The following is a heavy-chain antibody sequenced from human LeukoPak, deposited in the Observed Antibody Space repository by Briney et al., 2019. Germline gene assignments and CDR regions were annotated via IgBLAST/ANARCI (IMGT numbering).Heavy chain of an antibody. CDR1: GYSFPNYW. J-gene: IGHJ4*02. D-gene: IGHD6-13*01. CDR3: ARLWGSIWYPLGY. Sequence: GESLKISCQASGYSFPNYWIAGVRQMPGKGLEWMGIIYPGDSDTRYSPSFHGQATFSTDKSTSTAYLQWSSLKASDIGMYYCARLWGSIWYPLGYWGQGTLVTVSS. CDR2: IYPGDSDT. V-gene: IGHV5-51*01.